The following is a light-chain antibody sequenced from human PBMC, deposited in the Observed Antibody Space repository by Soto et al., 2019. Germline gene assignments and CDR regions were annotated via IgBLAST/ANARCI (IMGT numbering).Light chain of an antibody. CDR2: AAS. Sequence: DIQMTPSPSSLSASVGDRVTITCRASQSISSSLNWYQQRPGRAPKLLISAASSLQSGVPSRFSGSESGTDFTLTISSLQPEDFATYYCQQSYAFGQGTKLEIK. J-gene: IGKJ2*01. CDR3: QQSYA. V-gene: IGKV1-39*01. CDR1: QSISSS.